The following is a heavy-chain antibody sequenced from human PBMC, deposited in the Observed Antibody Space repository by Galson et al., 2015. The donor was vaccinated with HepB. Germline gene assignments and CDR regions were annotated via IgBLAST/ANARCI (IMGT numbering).Heavy chain of an antibody. Sequence: SLRLSCAASGFTFNNYWMHWVRQAPGKGLVWVSRINNDGSRTSYADSVKGRFTISRDNARNTPYLQMNSLSADDTAVYYCARGTTSSWTGGALDVWGQGTVVTVSS. V-gene: IGHV3-74*01. J-gene: IGHJ3*01. D-gene: IGHD6-13*01. CDR3: ARGTTSSWTGGALDV. CDR1: GFTFNNYW. CDR2: INNDGSRT.